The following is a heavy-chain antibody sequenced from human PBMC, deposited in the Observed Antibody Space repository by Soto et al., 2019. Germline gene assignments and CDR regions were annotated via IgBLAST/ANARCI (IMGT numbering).Heavy chain of an antibody. D-gene: IGHD6-19*01. CDR1: GYTFTSYG. CDR2: ISAYNGNT. CDR3: AASSCWLNNGYAFDI. V-gene: IGHV1-18*01. J-gene: IGHJ3*02. Sequence: QVQLVQSGAEVKKPGASVKVSCKASGYTFTSYGISWVRQAPGQGLEWMGWISAYNGNTNYAQKLQGRVTMTTDTSSSTAYMERTSLRYDDTAVYFCAASSCWLNNGYAFDIWGQGTMVTVSS.